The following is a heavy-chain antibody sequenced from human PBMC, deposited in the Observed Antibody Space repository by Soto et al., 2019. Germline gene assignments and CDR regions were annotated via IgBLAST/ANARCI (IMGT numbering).Heavy chain of an antibody. CDR1: GFTFSSYG. Sequence: GGSLRLSCAASGFTFSSYGMHWVRQAPGKGLEWVAVIWYDGSNKYYADSVKGRFTISRDNSKNTLYLQMNSLRAEDTAVYYCARESCSSTSCYNDYWGQGTLVTVSS. V-gene: IGHV3-33*01. D-gene: IGHD2-2*02. CDR2: IWYDGSNK. CDR3: ARESCSSTSCYNDY. J-gene: IGHJ4*02.